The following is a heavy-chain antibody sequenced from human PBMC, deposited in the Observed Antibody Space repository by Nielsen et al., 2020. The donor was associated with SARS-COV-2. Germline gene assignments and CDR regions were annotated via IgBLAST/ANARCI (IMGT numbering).Heavy chain of an antibody. D-gene: IGHD2-21*01. CDR1: GFTFSSYA. CDR2: ISYDGSNK. J-gene: IGHJ4*02. Sequence: GESLKISCAASGFTFSSYAMHWVRQAPGKGLEWVAVISYDGSNKYYADSVKGRFTISRDNAKNSLYLQMNSLRAEDTAVYYCARDLYGGGLPPGYWGQGTLVTVSS. CDR3: ARDLYGGGLPPGY. V-gene: IGHV3-30-3*01.